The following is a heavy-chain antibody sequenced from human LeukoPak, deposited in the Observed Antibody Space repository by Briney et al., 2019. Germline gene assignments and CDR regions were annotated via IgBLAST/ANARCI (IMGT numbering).Heavy chain of an antibody. Sequence: SETLSLTCTVSGGSISSGGYYWSWIRQHPGKGLEWIGYIYYSGSTYYNPSLKSRVTISVDTSKNQFSLKLSSVTAADTAVCYCARPYSSGAADAFDIWGQGTMVTVSS. J-gene: IGHJ3*02. CDR1: GGSISSGGYY. V-gene: IGHV4-31*03. D-gene: IGHD6-19*01. CDR2: IYYSGST. CDR3: ARPYSSGAADAFDI.